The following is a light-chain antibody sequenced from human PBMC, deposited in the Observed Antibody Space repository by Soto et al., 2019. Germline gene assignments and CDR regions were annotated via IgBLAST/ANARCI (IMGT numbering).Light chain of an antibody. J-gene: IGKJ2*01. CDR3: QQYNSYSYT. Sequence: DIQMTQSTSTLSASVGDRVTITCRASQSISSWLAWYQQKPGKAPKLLIYKASSIESGVPSRFSGSGSETEFTLTIISLHPDDFATYFCQQYNSYSYTFGQGTKLEIK. CDR1: QSISSW. CDR2: KAS. V-gene: IGKV1-5*03.